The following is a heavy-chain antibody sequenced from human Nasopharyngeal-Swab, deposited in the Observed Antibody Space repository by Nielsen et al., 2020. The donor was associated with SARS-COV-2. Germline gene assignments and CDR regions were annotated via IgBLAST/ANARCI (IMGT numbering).Heavy chain of an antibody. Sequence: WRRQPPGKGLEWIGSIYYSGSTYYNPSLKSRVTISVDTSKNQFSLKLSSVTAADTAVYYCARIGPPYSNYAVDPWGQGTLVTVSS. V-gene: IGHV4-39*07. D-gene: IGHD4-11*01. CDR2: IYYSGST. J-gene: IGHJ5*02. CDR3: ARIGPPYSNYAVDP.